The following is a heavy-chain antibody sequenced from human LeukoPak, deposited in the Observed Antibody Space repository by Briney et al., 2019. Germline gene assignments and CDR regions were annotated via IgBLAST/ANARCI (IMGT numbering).Heavy chain of an antibody. J-gene: IGHJ6*02. Sequence: SETLSLTCTVSGGSISSYYWSWIRQPPGKGLEWIGYIYYSGSTNYNPSLKSRVTISVDTSKNQFSLKLSSVTAADTAVYYCARALPGGYSYGYRPWVYYYYGMDVWGQGTTVTVSS. CDR2: IYYSGST. CDR3: ARALPGGYSYGYRPWVYYYYGMDV. CDR1: GGSISSYY. D-gene: IGHD5-18*01. V-gene: IGHV4-59*01.